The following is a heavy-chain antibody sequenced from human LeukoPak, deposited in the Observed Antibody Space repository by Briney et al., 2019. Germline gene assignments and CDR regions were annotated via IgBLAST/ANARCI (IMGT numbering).Heavy chain of an antibody. CDR3: ARGTQLWFGELVLFDY. D-gene: IGHD3-10*01. Sequence: GASVKVSCKASGYTFTSYGISWARQAPGQGLEWMGWISAYNGNTNYAQKLQGRVTMTTDTSTSTAYMELRSLRSDDTAVYYCARGTQLWFGELVLFDYWGQGTLVTVSS. CDR2: ISAYNGNT. J-gene: IGHJ4*02. V-gene: IGHV1-18*01. CDR1: GYTFTSYG.